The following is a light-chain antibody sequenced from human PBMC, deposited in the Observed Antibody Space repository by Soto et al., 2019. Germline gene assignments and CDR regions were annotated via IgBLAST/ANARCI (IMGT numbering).Light chain of an antibody. CDR2: AAS. V-gene: IGKV1-39*01. Sequence: DIQMTQSPSSLSASVGDRVTITCRARQSIRRSLNWYQQKPGKAPRLLIYAASSLQNGVPSRFSGSGSGTDFTLTISSLQPEDAAIYSCQQSYNSPMYTFGQGTTLEIK. CDR3: QQSYNSPMYT. J-gene: IGKJ2*01. CDR1: QSIRRS.